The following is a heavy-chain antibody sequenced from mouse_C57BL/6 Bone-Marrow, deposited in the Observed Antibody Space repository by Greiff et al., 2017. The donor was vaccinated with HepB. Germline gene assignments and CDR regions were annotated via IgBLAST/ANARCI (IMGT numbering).Heavy chain of an antibody. CDR2: IHPNSGST. D-gene: IGHD3-2*02. V-gene: IGHV1-64*01. J-gene: IGHJ4*01. CDR1: GYTFTSYW. Sequence: VQLQQPGAELVKPGASVKLSCKASGYTFTSYWMHWVKQRPGQGLEWIGMIHPNSGSTNYNEKFKSKATLTVDKSSSTAYMQLSSLTSEDSAVYYCARKGLRLHYYAMDYWGQGTSVTVSS. CDR3: ARKGLRLHYYAMDY.